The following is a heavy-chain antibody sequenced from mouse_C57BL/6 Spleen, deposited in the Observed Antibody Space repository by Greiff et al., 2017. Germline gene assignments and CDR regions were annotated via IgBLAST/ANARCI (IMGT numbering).Heavy chain of an antibody. CDR1: GYTFTSYW. V-gene: IGHV1-5*01. CDR3: TRGPNYYGSSYVAMDY. Sequence: VQLQQSGTVLARPGASVKMSCKTSGYTFTSYWMHWVKQRPGQGLEWIGAIYPGNSDTSYNQKFKGKAKLTAVTSASTAYMELSSLTNEDSAVYYCTRGPNYYGSSYVAMDYWGQGTSVTVSS. CDR2: IYPGNSDT. D-gene: IGHD1-1*01. J-gene: IGHJ4*01.